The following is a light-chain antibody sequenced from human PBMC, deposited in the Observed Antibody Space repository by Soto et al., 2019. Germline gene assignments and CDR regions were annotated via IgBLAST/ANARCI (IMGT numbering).Light chain of an antibody. J-gene: IGKJ4*01. Sequence: EIVLTQSPGTLSLSPGERATLSCSASQSVRSNYLAWYQQKPGQAPRLLIYGASGRATGIPDRFSGSGSGTDFTLTISRLEPEDFAVYYCHQYGSSPLTFGGGTKVDIK. CDR1: QSVRSNY. V-gene: IGKV3-20*01. CDR2: GAS. CDR3: HQYGSSPLT.